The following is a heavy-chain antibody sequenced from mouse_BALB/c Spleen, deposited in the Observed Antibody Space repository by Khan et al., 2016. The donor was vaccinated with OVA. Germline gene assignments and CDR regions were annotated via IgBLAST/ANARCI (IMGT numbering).Heavy chain of an antibody. CDR1: GYTFTNYG. Sequence: QIQLVQSGPELKKPGETVKISCKASGYTFTNYGMNWVKQAPGKGLKWMGWINTYTGEPTYADDFKGRFAFSLETSANTASLQINTLKNEDTATYFCARSASYGFFDVWGAGTTVTVSS. J-gene: IGHJ1*01. CDR2: INTYTGEP. D-gene: IGHD6-1*01. CDR3: ARSASYGFFDV. V-gene: IGHV9-3-1*01.